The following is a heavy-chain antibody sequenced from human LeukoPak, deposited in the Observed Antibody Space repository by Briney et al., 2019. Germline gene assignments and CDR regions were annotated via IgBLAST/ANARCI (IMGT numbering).Heavy chain of an antibody. CDR1: GGSISSGGYY. D-gene: IGHD1-26*01. V-gene: IGHV4-31*03. Sequence: PSETLSLTCTVSGGSISSGGYYWCWIRQHPGKGLEWIGYIYHSGSTYYNPSLKSRVTISVDTSKNQFSLKLSSVTAADTAVYYCARSPGHIWYSGSYSGGYYYGMDVWGQGTTVTVSS. CDR3: ARSPGHIWYSGSYSGGYYYGMDV. CDR2: IYHSGST. J-gene: IGHJ6*02.